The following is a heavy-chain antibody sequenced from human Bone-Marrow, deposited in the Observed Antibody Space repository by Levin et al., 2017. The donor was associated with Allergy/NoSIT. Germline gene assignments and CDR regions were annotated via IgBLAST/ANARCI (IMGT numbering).Heavy chain of an antibody. Sequence: GASVKVSCGASGFTFNDYAMSWVRHVPGKGLEWVSTLGGSGAPTYYADSVKGRFTISRDNSENTLYLQMNNLRAEDTAIYYCARNILLPSARRFAFDSWGQGTPVTVSS. D-gene: IGHD1/OR15-1a*01. V-gene: IGHV3-23*01. CDR3: ARNILLPSARRFAFDS. CDR1: GFTFNDYA. J-gene: IGHJ4*02. CDR2: LGGSGAPT.